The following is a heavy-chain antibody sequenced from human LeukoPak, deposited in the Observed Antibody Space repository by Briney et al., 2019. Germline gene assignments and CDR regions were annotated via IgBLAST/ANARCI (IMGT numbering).Heavy chain of an antibody. CDR3: ARVDNWNLD. CDR1: GDSIRSYY. J-gene: IGHJ4*02. V-gene: IGHV4-59*12. CDR2: IYYSETA. Sequence: SETLSLTCTVSGDSIRSYYWSWIRQPPGKGLEWIGYIYYSETANYNPSLKSRVTISVDTSKNQFSLKLSSVTAADTAVYYCARVDNWNLDWGQGTLVTVSS. D-gene: IGHD1-20*01.